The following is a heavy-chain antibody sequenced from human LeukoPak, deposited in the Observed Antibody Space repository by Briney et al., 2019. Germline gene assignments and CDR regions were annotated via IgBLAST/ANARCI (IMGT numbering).Heavy chain of an antibody. CDR2: IKQDGSEK. CDR3: ARESSGWPYYYYYYMDV. J-gene: IGHJ6*03. V-gene: IGHV3-7*01. D-gene: IGHD6-19*01. Sequence: GGSLRLSCAASGFTFSSYWMSWVRQAPGKGLEWVANIKQDGSEKYYVDSVKGRFTISRDNAKNSLYLQMNSLRAEDTAVYYCARESSGWPYYYYYYMDVWGKGTTVTISS. CDR1: GFTFSSYW.